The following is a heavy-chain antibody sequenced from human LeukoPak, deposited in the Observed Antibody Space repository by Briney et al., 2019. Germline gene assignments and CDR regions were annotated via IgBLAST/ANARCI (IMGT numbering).Heavy chain of an antibody. J-gene: IGHJ4*02. Sequence: GGSLRLSCAPSGFTFSNYEMSWVRQTPGKGREWVSYISSSGSSTYYADSVKGRFTISRDNAKSSLCLQMDSLRAGDTAVYYCAREDGSQLDYWGRGTLVTVSS. V-gene: IGHV3-48*03. CDR2: ISSSGSST. CDR3: AREDGSQLDY. D-gene: IGHD1-26*01. CDR1: GFTFSNYE.